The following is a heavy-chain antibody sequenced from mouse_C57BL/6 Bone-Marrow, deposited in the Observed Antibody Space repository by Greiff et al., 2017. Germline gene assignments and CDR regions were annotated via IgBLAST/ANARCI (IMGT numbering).Heavy chain of an antibody. V-gene: IGHV1-81*01. CDR1: GYTFTSYG. Sequence: QVQLQQSGAELARPGASVKLSCKASGYTFTSYGISWVKQRTGQGLEWIGEIYPRSGNTYYNEKFKGKATLTVDTSSSTAYMELHSLTSEDSAVYFCARSGVTTVVAYYFDYWGQGTTLTVSS. CDR3: ARSGVTTVVAYYFDY. J-gene: IGHJ2*01. CDR2: IYPRSGNT. D-gene: IGHD1-1*01.